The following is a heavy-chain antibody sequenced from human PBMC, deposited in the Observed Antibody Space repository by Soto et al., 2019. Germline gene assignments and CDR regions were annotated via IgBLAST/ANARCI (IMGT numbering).Heavy chain of an antibody. J-gene: IGHJ6*02. D-gene: IGHD2-15*01. CDR3: ARDGCSGGSCYYYYYYGMDV. CDR2: INPNSGGT. Sequence: ASVKVSFKASGYTFTGYYMHWVRQAPGQGREWMGWINPNSGGTNYAQKFQGRVTMTRDTSISTAYMELSRLRSDDTAVYYCARDGCSGGSCYYYYYYGMDVWGQGTTVTVSS. CDR1: GYTFTGYY. V-gene: IGHV1-2*02.